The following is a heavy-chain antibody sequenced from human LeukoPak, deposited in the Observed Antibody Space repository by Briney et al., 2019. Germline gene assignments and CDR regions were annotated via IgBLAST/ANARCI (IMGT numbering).Heavy chain of an antibody. CDR1: GGSISSNGYY. CDR2: IYYSGST. V-gene: IGHV4-39*07. Sequence: SETLSLTCSVSGGSISSNGYYWGWIRQPPGKGLEWIGSIYYSGSTFDNPSLKSRVTISIDKSRNQFSLKLSSVTAADTAVYYCASNQWPSWYFDLWGRGTLVTVSA. J-gene: IGHJ2*01. CDR3: ASNQWPSWYFDL. D-gene: IGHD6-19*01.